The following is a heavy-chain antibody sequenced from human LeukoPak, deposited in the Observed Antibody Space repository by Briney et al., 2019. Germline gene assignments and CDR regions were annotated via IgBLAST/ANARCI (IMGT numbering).Heavy chain of an antibody. Sequence: PSETLSLTCAVYGGSFSGYYWSWIRQPPGKGLEWIGEINHSGSTNYNPSLKSRVTISVDTSKNQFSLKLSSVTAADTAVYYCAELMVRGVIISDYWGQGTLVTVSS. V-gene: IGHV4-34*01. J-gene: IGHJ4*02. CDR3: AELMVRGVIISDY. D-gene: IGHD3-10*01. CDR1: GGSFSGYY. CDR2: INHSGST.